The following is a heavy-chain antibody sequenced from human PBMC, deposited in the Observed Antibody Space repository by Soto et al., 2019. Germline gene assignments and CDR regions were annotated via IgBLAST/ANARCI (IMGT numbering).Heavy chain of an antibody. D-gene: IGHD6-6*01. CDR1: GGTFSSYA. CDR2: IIPIFGTA. J-gene: IGHJ4*02. Sequence: SVKVSCKASGGTFSSYAISWVRQAPGQGLEWMGGIIPIFGTANYAQKFQGRVTITADESTSTAYMELSSLRSEDTAVYYCARGLARRVDYFDYWGQGTLVTVSS. CDR3: ARGLARRVDYFDY. V-gene: IGHV1-69*13.